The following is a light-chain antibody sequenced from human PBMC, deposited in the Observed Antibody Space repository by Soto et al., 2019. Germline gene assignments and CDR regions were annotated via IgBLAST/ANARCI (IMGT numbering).Light chain of an antibody. J-gene: IGKJ1*01. CDR2: GAS. V-gene: IGKV1-39*01. CDR1: QSINKY. Sequence: DIQMTQSPSSLSASVGDRVTITCRASQSINKYLIWYQQQPGKAPNLLIYGASTLHSGVPSRFSGSGSGTNFTLTISGLQPDDFATYYCQQRYTAPRTFGQGTRVEVK. CDR3: QQRYTAPRT.